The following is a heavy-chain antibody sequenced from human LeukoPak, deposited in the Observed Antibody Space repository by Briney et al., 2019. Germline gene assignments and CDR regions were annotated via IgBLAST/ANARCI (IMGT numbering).Heavy chain of an antibody. Sequence: GASVNVSCKASGYTFTNYYISWVRQATGQGLEWMGWMNPAGDNAGYAQKFQGRMTLTRDTSVSTVYMELSSLRSEDTAVYFCARDLDGAWSIDYWGQGTLVTVSS. J-gene: IGHJ4*02. CDR2: MNPAGDNA. V-gene: IGHV1-8*01. CDR3: ARDLDGAWSIDY. CDR1: GYTFTNYY. D-gene: IGHD4/OR15-4a*01.